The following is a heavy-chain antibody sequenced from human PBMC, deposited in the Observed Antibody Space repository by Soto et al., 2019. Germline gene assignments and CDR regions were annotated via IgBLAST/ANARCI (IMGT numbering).Heavy chain of an antibody. V-gene: IGHV4-34*01. CDR2: INPSGST. D-gene: IGHD2-8*02. CDR1: GGSFSGYY. CDR3: ARGQSSLLLDC. Sequence: QVQLQQWGAGLLKPSETLSLTCAVYGGSFSGYYWSWIRQPPGKGLEWIGEINPSGSTNYNPSPKSRVTISVDTSKNQFSLKLSSVTAADTAVYYCARGQSSLLLDCWGQGVLVTVSS. J-gene: IGHJ4*02.